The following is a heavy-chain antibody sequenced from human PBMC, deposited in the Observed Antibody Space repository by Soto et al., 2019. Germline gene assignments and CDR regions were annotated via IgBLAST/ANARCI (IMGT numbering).Heavy chain of an antibody. CDR3: ACSSIAAPGYYSGMDV. V-gene: IGHV5-51*01. CDR1: GYSFTSYW. D-gene: IGHD6-6*01. CDR2: IYPGNSDT. J-gene: IGHJ6*02. Sequence: GEALNISCKDSGYSFTSYWIGWVCQMPGKGLEWMAIIYPGNSDTRYSPSFQGQVTISADKSISTAYLQWSSLKASDTAMYYCACSSIAAPGYYSGMDVWAQGTTVTVSS.